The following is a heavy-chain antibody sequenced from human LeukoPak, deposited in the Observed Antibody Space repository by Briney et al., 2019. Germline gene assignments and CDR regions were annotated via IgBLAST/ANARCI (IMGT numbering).Heavy chain of an antibody. V-gene: IGHV4-59*01. J-gene: IGHJ3*02. CDR3: ARDSRMATITPDAFDI. D-gene: IGHD5-24*01. Sequence: SETLSLTCAVSGDSISSYYWSWIRQPPGKGLEWIGYIYYSGSTNYNPSLKSRVTISVDTSKNQFSLKLSSVTAADTAVYYCARDSRMATITPDAFDIWGQGTMVTVSS. CDR1: GDSISSYY. CDR2: IYYSGST.